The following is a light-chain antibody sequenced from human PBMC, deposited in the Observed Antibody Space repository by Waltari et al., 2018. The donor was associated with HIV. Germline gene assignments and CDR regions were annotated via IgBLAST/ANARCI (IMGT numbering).Light chain of an antibody. V-gene: IGLV1-47*01. CDR3: ATWANRPSGPVV. Sequence: QSVLTQPPSASGTPGQRVTISCSGSSSNVHWYQKLPGTAPKLLIFRNNQRASGVPDRFSGSKSGTSASLVISGLRSEDEADYYCATWANRPSGPVVFGGGTKVTVL. J-gene: IGLJ2*01. CDR1: SSN. CDR2: RNN.